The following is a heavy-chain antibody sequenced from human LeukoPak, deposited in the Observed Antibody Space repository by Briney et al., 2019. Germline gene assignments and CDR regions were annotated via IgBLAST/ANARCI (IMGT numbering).Heavy chain of an antibody. D-gene: IGHD3-16*01. J-gene: IGHJ1*01. V-gene: IGHV3-23*01. CDR3: AKDDAWGRYKD. CDR2: ISPSGGIT. Sequence: GGSLRLTCAASALTFSSHGMHWVRQAPEKGLEWVSGISPSGGITYYTDSVKGRFTISRDNSKNTVSLQMNSLRGDDTAVYYCAKDDAWGRYKDWGQGTLVTVSS. CDR1: ALTFSSHG.